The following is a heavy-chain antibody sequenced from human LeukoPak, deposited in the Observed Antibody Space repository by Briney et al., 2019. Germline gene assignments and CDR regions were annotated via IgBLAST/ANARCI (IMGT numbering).Heavy chain of an antibody. CDR3: ARDNSVGDVAWWFDP. CDR2: INPSGSST. Sequence: ASVKVSCKVSGYTLTELSMHWVRQAPGQGLEWLGLINPSGSSTLYAQKFQGRVTMTRDMSTTTDYMELSSLRSEDTAFYYCARDNSVGDVAWWFDPWGQGTLVTVSS. V-gene: IGHV1-46*01. J-gene: IGHJ5*02. CDR1: GYTLTELS. D-gene: IGHD1-26*01.